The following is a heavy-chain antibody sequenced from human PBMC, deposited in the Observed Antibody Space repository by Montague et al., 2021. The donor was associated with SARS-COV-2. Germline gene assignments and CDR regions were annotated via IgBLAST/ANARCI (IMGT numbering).Heavy chain of an antibody. Sequence: SETLSLTCTVSGGSVNSGSYSWDWIRQPPGKGLEWIGGIHYSGSTSYKPSLKSRVTISIDTSKNHFSLRVNSVTAADSAVYFCARRPGASYYVFWSGGFDIWGQGTMVTVS. J-gene: IGHJ3*02. V-gene: IGHV4-39*01. CDR2: IHYSGST. CDR3: ARRPGASYYVFWSGGFDI. D-gene: IGHD3-3*01. CDR1: GGSVNSGSYS.